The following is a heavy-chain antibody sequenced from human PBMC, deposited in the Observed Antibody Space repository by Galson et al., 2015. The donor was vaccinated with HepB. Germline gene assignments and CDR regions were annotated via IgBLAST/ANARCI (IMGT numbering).Heavy chain of an antibody. CDR2: IYWDDDK. CDR1: GFSLSTSGVG. J-gene: IGHJ5*02. V-gene: IGHV2-5*02. CDR3: AHRLSSSGSYGLGWFDP. Sequence: PALVKPTQTLTLTCTFSGFSLSTSGVGVGWIRQPPGKALEWLALIYWDDDKRYSPSLKSRLTITKDTSKNQAVLTMTNMDPVDTATYYCAHRLSSSGSYGLGWFDPWGQGTLVTVSS. D-gene: IGHD5-18*01.